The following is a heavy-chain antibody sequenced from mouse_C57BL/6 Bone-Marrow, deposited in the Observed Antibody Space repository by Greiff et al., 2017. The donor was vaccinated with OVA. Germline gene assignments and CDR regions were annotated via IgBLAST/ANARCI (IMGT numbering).Heavy chain of an antibody. D-gene: IGHD1-1*01. CDR3: VYGSSSWFAY. CDR1: GYTFTSYG. Sequence: QVQLQQSGAELARPGASVKLSCKASGYTFTSYGISWVKQRTGKGLEWIGEIYPRSGNTSYNEKFKGKATLTADKSSSTAYMELRSLTSEDSAVYFCVYGSSSWFAYWGQGTLVTVSA. CDR2: IYPRSGNT. V-gene: IGHV1-81*01. J-gene: IGHJ3*01.